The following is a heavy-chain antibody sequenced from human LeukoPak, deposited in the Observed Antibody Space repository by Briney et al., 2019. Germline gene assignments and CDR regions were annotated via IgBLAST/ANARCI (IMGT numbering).Heavy chain of an antibody. CDR2: IQYDGSNE. D-gene: IGHD2-8*01. CDR3: AKDRCSNGIGFYLHYKAV. CDR1: GFTFSSYG. Sequence: GGSLRLSCAASGFTFSSYGMHWVRQAPGKGLEWVAYIQYDGSNEQYADSVKGRFSISRDNSKNILFLQMNSLRAEDTAVYYCAKDRCSNGIGFYLHYKAVLGKGTTVTISS. J-gene: IGHJ6*03. V-gene: IGHV3-30*02.